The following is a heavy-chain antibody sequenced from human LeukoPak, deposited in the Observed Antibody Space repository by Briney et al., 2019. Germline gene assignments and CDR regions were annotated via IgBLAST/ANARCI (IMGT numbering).Heavy chain of an antibody. J-gene: IGHJ4*02. Sequence: GGSLRLSCAASGFTFSSYAMSWVRQAPGKGLEWVSAISGSGGSTFYADSVKGRFTISRDNSKNTLYLQMNSLKTEDTAVYYCTSHGDSSGTFDYWGQGTLVTVSS. CDR3: TSHGDSSGTFDY. V-gene: IGHV3-23*01. D-gene: IGHD3-22*01. CDR2: ISGSGGST. CDR1: GFTFSSYA.